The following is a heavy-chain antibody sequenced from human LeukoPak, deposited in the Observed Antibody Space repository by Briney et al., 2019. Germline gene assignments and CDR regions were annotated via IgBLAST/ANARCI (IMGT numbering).Heavy chain of an antibody. D-gene: IGHD1-26*01. CDR1: GFTFSSYG. J-gene: IGHJ4*02. CDR2: IWYGGSNK. CDR3: AKPAEPGGSYYVYFDY. Sequence: PGRSLRLSCAASGFTFSSYGMHWVRQAPGKGLEWVAVIWYGGSNKYYADSVKGRFTISRDNSKNTLYLQMNSLRAEDTAVYYCAKPAEPGGSYYVYFDYWGQGTLVTVSS. V-gene: IGHV3-30*18.